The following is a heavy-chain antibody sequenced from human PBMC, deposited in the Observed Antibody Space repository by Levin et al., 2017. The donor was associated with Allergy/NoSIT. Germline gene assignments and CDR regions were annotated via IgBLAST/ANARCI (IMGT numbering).Heavy chain of an antibody. CDR2: ISSSSSYI. V-gene: IGHV3-21*01. D-gene: IGHD6-13*01. J-gene: IGHJ6*03. Sequence: GESLKISCAASGFTFSSYSMNWVRQAPGKGLEWVSSISSSSSYIYYADSVKGRFTISRDNAKNSLYLQMNSLRAEDTAVYYCARDPAYSSSWYESHYYYYYMDVWGKGTTVTVSS. CDR1: GFTFSSYS. CDR3: ARDPAYSSSWYESHYYYYYMDV.